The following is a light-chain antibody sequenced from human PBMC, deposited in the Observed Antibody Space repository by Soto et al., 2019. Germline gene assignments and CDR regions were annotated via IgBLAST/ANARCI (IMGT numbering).Light chain of an antibody. J-gene: IGKJ2*01. CDR1: QDIVVW. CDR3: QQYDTFSPYT. Sequence: DIQMTQSPSTLSASVGDRVTITCRASQDIVVWLAWYQQKPGKAPKLLIYKASNLQSGVPSRFSGSGSGTEFTLTISSLQPDDFATYYCQQYDTFSPYTLGPGTKLEI. V-gene: IGKV1-5*03. CDR2: KAS.